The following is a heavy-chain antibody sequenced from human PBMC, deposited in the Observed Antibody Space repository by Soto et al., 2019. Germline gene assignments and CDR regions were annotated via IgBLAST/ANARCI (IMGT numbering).Heavy chain of an antibody. CDR1: GASISSYY. CDR2: IYYSGST. Sequence: TETLSLTCTVSGASISSYYWSWIRQPPGKGLEWIFYIYYSGSTNYNPSLKSLVTISVDTSKNQFSLKVSSVTATETAVYYCARLSPTPAHWALHXWGQATLLTVSX. J-gene: IGHJ4*02. V-gene: IGHV4-59*01. D-gene: IGHD3-16*02. CDR3: ARLSPTPAHWALHX.